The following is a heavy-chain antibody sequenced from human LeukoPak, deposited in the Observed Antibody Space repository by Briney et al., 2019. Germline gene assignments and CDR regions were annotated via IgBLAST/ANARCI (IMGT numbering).Heavy chain of an antibody. J-gene: IGHJ4*02. CDR1: GGSISSSSYY. D-gene: IGHD3-10*01. CDR3: ARTPTYYGSATYLDY. Sequence: PSETLSLTCTVSGGSISSSSYYWSWIRQPPGKGLEWIGYIYYSGNTNYNPSLKSRVTISVDTSKKQFSLNLRSVTAADTAVYYCARTPTYYGSATYLDYWGQGTLVTVSS. V-gene: IGHV4-61*01. CDR2: IYYSGNT.